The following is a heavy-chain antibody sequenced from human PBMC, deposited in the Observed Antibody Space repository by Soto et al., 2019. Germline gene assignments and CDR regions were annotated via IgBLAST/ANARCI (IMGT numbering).Heavy chain of an antibody. CDR2: ISFSSSYI. J-gene: IGHJ6*02. V-gene: IGHV3-21*01. CDR3: ARTVYYDFWSGYGMDV. D-gene: IGHD3-3*01. CDR1: GFTFDRYS. Sequence: EVQLVESAGGLVKPGGSLRLSCVASGFTFDRYSMNWVRHAPGKGLEWLSFISFSSSYIFDADSVKGRFTISRDNAKTTLYLQMNNLSAEDTAVYYCARTVYYDFWSGYGMDVWGQGTTVTVSS.